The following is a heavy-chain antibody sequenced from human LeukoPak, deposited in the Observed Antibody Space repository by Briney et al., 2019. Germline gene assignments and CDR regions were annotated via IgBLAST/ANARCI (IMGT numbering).Heavy chain of an antibody. V-gene: IGHV3-30*02. Sequence: PGGSLRLSCAASGFTFSSSDMHGVRQAPGKGLEWGAFIRYDGNNKYYADSVKGRFTISRDNSKNTLYLQMNSLRAEDTAVYYCAKLARSGSYYDYWGQGTLVTVSS. CDR3: AKLARSGSYYDY. J-gene: IGHJ4*02. D-gene: IGHD1-26*01. CDR1: GFTFSSSD. CDR2: IRYDGNNK.